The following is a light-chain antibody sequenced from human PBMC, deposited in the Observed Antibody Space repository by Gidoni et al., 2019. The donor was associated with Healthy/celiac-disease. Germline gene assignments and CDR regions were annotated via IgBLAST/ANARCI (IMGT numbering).Light chain of an antibody. CDR2: AAS. J-gene: IGKJ2*02. CDR3: QQSYSTPST. CDR1: QSISSY. Sequence: DIQMTQSPSSLSASVGDRVTITCRASQSISSYLNWYQQKPGKAPKLLIYAASSLQSGVPSRFNGSGSGTDFTLTISSLQPEDFATYYCQQSYSTPSTFAQGTKLEIK. V-gene: IGKV1-39*01.